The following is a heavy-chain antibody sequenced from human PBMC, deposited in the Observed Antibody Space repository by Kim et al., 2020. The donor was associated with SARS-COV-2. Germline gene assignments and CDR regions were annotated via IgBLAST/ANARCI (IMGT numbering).Heavy chain of an antibody. V-gene: IGHV3-9*01. CDR2: ISWNSGSI. CDR1: GFTFDDNA. D-gene: IGHD3-10*01. Sequence: GGSLRLSCAASGFTFDDNAMHWVRQAPGKGLEWVSGISWNSGSIGYADSVKGRFTFSRDNAKNSLYLQMNSLRAEDTALYYCAKDRGGYYGSGSYYTWGQGTLVTVSS. J-gene: IGHJ5*02. CDR3: AKDRGGYYGSGSYYT.